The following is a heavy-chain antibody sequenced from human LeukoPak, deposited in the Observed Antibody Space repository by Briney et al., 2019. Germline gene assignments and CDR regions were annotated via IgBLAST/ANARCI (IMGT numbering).Heavy chain of an antibody. Sequence: SETLSLTCTVSGGSISSYYWSWIRQPPGKGLEWIGYIYYSGSTNYNPSLESRVTISVDTSKNQFSLKLSSVTAADTAVYYCARGSPDCTNGVCYHYYYYYYMDVWGKGTTVTVSS. V-gene: IGHV4-59*01. D-gene: IGHD2-8*01. CDR1: GGSISSYY. CDR2: IYYSGST. J-gene: IGHJ6*03. CDR3: ARGSPDCTNGVCYHYYYYYYMDV.